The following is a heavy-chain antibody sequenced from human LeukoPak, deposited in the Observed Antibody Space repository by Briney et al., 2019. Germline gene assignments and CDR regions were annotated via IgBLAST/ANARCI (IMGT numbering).Heavy chain of an antibody. CDR3: ATKEYYYGSGSYYGGDY. J-gene: IGHJ4*02. Sequence: SETLSLTCTVSGYSISSGYYWGWIRQPPGKGLEWIGSIYHSGSTYYNPSLKSRVTISVDTSKNQFSLKLSSVTAADTAVYYCATKEYYYGSGSYYGGDYWGQGTLVTVSS. CDR2: IYHSGST. V-gene: IGHV4-38-2*02. D-gene: IGHD3-10*01. CDR1: GYSISSGYY.